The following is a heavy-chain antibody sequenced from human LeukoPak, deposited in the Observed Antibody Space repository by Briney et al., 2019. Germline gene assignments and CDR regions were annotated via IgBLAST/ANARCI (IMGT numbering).Heavy chain of an antibody. CDR3: ARWVYGVGNDY. V-gene: IGHV3-7*01. D-gene: IGHD2-8*01. Sequence: GGSLRLSCAASGFTFSNHWMTWVRQAQGKGLEWVANIKEDGSDKYQVDTVKGRFTISRDNTKNSLFLHMNSLRAEDTAVYYCARWVYGVGNDYWGQGTLVTLSS. J-gene: IGHJ4*02. CDR1: GFTFSNHW. CDR2: IKEDGSDK.